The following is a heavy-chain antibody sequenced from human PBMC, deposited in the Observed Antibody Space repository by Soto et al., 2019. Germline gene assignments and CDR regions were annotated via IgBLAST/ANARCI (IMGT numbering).Heavy chain of an antibody. D-gene: IGHD4-17*01. Sequence: ASVKVSCKASGYTFTSYGISWVRQAPGQGLEWMGWISAYNGNTNHAQKLKGRVIMTTDTSTSTAYMELRSLRSDDTAVYYCARVPMATVTTTLGAFDIWGQGTMVTVSS. CDR2: ISAYNGNT. CDR1: GYTFTSYG. CDR3: ARVPMATVTTTLGAFDI. J-gene: IGHJ3*02. V-gene: IGHV1-18*01.